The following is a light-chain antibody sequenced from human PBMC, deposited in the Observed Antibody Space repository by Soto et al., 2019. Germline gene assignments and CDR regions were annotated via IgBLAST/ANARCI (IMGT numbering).Light chain of an antibody. V-gene: IGLV2-8*01. CDR3: SSYAGSSNV. CDR2: EVN. CDR1: SSDVGGYNY. Sequence: SALTQPPSASGSPGQSVAISCTGTSSDVGGYNYVSWYQQHPGKAPKLMIYEVNKRPSGVPDRFSGSKSGNTASLTVSGLQAEDEADYYCSSYAGSSNVFGTGTKGTV. J-gene: IGLJ1*01.